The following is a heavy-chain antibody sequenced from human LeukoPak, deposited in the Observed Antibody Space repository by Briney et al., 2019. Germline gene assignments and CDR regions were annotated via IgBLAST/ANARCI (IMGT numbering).Heavy chain of an antibody. Sequence: SETLSLTCTVSGGSLSNSYWSWIRQPAGKGLEWIGRIHTSGSTNYNPSLKSRVTMSVDTSKNQFSLKLSSVTAADTAVYYCARGICSSTSCYTPGAFDIWGQGTMVTVSS. J-gene: IGHJ3*02. CDR2: IHTSGST. V-gene: IGHV4-4*07. CDR3: ARGICSSTSCYTPGAFDI. D-gene: IGHD2-2*02. CDR1: GGSLSNSY.